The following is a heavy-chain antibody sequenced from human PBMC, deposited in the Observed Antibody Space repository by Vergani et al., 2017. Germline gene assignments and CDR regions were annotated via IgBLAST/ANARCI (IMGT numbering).Heavy chain of an antibody. CDR2: ISYDGSNK. Sequence: QVQLVESGGGVVQPGRSLRLSCAASGFTFSSYAMHWVRQAPGKGLEWVAVISYDGSNKYYADSVKGRFTISRDNAKNSLYLQMNSLRAEDTAVYYCARDLVXAAGTGLYYYGMDVWGQGP. CDR1: GFTFSSYA. CDR3: ARDLVXAAGTGLYYYGMDV. D-gene: IGHD6-13*01. V-gene: IGHV3-30-3*01. J-gene: IGHJ6*02.